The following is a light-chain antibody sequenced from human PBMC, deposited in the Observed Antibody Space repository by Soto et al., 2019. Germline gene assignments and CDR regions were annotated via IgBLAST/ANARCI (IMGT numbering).Light chain of an antibody. CDR1: SSDVGGYNY. CDR3: SSYTSSSTLGFV. J-gene: IGLJ1*01. V-gene: IGLV2-14*01. CDR2: DVS. Sequence: QSVLPQPASVSGSPGPSSTISCTGTSSDVGGYNYVSWYQQHPGKAPKLMIYDVSNRPSGVSNRFSGSKSGNTASLTISGLQAEDEADYYCSSYTSSSTLGFVFGTGTKVTVL.